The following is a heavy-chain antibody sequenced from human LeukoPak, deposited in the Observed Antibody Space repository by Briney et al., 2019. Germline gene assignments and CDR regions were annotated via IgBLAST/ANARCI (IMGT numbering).Heavy chain of an antibody. J-gene: IGHJ6*03. CDR1: GFTFSSYG. CDR3: AKAPGSGNEVYYYYYMDV. V-gene: IGHV3-30*02. CDR2: IRNDESNK. D-gene: IGHD3-10*01. Sequence: PGRSLRLSCAASGFTFSSYGMHWVRQAPGKGLEWVAFIRNDESNKYYADSVKGRFTISRDNSKNTLYLQMNSLRAEDTAVYYCAKAPGSGNEVYYYYYMDVWGKGTTVTVSS.